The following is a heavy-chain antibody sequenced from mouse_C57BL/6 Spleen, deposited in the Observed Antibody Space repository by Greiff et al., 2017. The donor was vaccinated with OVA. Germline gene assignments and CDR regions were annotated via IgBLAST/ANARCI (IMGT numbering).Heavy chain of an antibody. Sequence: EVKVVESGGGLVQPKGSLKLSCAASGFSFNTYAMNWVRQAPGKGLEWVARIRSKSNNYATYYADSVKDRFTISRDDSESMLYLQMNNLKTEDTAMYYCAGGTGYYFDYWGQGTTLTVSS. D-gene: IGHD3-3*01. J-gene: IGHJ2*01. CDR1: GFSFNTYA. V-gene: IGHV10-1*01. CDR2: IRSKSNNYAT. CDR3: AGGTGYYFDY.